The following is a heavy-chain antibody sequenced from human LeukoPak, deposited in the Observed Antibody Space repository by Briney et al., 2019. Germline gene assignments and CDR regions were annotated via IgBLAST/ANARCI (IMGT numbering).Heavy chain of an antibody. CDR1: GYTFINYA. D-gene: IGHD6-19*01. V-gene: IGHV1-3*01. CDR3: ARGPLAVAGSPLFY. J-gene: IGHJ4*02. Sequence: ASVKVSCKASGYTFINYAVHWVRQAPGQRLEWMGWIHADNGNTNYAQKVQGRVTMTTDTSTSTAYMELRSLRCDDAAVYYCARGPLAVAGSPLFYWRQGTLVTVSS. CDR2: IHADNGNT.